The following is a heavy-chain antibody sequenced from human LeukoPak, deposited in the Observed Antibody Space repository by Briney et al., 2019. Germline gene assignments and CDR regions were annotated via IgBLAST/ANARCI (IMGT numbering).Heavy chain of an antibody. CDR3: AKSQTTVTTFLDY. CDR2: IRGSGDYT. CDR1: GFTFSSYA. D-gene: IGHD4-17*01. V-gene: IGHV3-23*01. Sequence: GGSLRLSCAAFGFTFSSYAMSWVRQAPGKGLEWVSTIRGSGDYTSYANSVKGRFTISRDNSKNTMYLEMNSLRAEDTAVYYCAKSQTTVTTFLDYWGQGTLVTVSS. J-gene: IGHJ4*02.